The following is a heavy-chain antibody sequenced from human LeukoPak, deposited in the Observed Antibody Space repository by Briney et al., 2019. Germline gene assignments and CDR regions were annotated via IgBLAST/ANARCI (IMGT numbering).Heavy chain of an antibody. CDR1: GFTFSTYP. V-gene: IGHV3-48*04. J-gene: IGHJ4*02. CDR3: ARETGSGSYLLDY. D-gene: IGHD1-26*01. Sequence: GGSLRLSRAASGFTFSTYPMTWVRQAPGKGLEWVSYISSRSSAIYYADSVKGRFTISRDNAKNSLYLQMNSLRAEDTAVYYCARETGSGSYLLDYWGQGTLVTVSS. CDR2: ISSRSSAI.